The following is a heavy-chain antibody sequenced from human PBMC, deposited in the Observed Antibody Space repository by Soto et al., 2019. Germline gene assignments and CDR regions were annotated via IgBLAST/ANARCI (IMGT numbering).Heavy chain of an antibody. D-gene: IGHD2-21*02. V-gene: IGHV3-7*03. Sequence: EVQLVESGGGLVQPGGSLRLSCAASGFILTSYWMSWVRQAPGKGLEWVAIIKQAGSEKYYADCVKGRSTISRDSAKNSLNLQMNSLRAEDTAVYYCARASTYCGDDCHTGWAFDYWGQGILVTVSS. CDR1: GFILTSYW. CDR3: ARASTYCGDDCHTGWAFDY. CDR2: IKQAGSEK. J-gene: IGHJ4*02.